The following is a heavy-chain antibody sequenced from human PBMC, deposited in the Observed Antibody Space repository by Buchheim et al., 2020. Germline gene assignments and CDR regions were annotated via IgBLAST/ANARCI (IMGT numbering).Heavy chain of an antibody. Sequence: EVQLLESGGGLVQPGGSLRLSCAASGFTFSSYAMSWVRQAPGKGLEWVSYISSSSYTNYADSVKGRFTISRDNVRSSLYLQMNSLRAEDTAVYYCARDSLEDSGDLGSFDIWGQGT. V-gene: IGHV3-48*04. D-gene: IGHD4/OR15-4a*01. J-gene: IGHJ3*02. CDR1: GFTFSSYA. CDR2: ISSSSYT. CDR3: ARDSLEDSGDLGSFDI.